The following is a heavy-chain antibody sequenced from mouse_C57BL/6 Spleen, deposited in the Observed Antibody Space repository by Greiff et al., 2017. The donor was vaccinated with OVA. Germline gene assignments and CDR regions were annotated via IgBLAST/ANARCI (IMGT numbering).Heavy chain of an antibody. Sequence: EVQLQQSGAELVRPGASVKLSCTASGFNIKDDYMHWVKQRPEQGLEWIGWIDPENGDTEYASKFQGKATITTDTSSNTTYQQHSSLTSEDAAVYYCTRTGSYYFDYWGQGTTLTVSS. CDR2: IDPENGDT. CDR3: TRTGSYYFDY. V-gene: IGHV14-4*01. D-gene: IGHD4-1*01. CDR1: GFNIKDDY. J-gene: IGHJ2*01.